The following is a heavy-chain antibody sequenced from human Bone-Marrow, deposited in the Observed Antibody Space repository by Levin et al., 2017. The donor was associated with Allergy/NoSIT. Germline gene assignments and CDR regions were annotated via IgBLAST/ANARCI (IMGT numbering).Heavy chain of an antibody. CDR2: IVVDSGDT. CDR1: GFTFRNSA. Sequence: KISCKASGFTFRNSAMQWVRQARGQGLEWIGGIVVDSGDTNFAQKFQDRVTIATDMSTNSAYMELRSLTSEDSAVYFCSASFLLWGQGTVVTVSA. V-gene: IGHV1-58*02. CDR3: SASFLL. J-gene: IGHJ4*02. D-gene: IGHD2/OR15-2a*01.